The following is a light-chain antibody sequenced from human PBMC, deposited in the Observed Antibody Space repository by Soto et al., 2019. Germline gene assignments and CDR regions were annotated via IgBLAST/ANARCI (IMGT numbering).Light chain of an antibody. CDR3: QQYYSTPPT. CDR1: QSVLYSSNNKNY. CDR2: WAS. Sequence: DIVLTQSPDSLAVSLGERATINCKSSQSVLYSSNNKNYLAWYQQKPGQPPKLLIYWASTRESGVPDRFSGGGSGTDFSLTISSLQAEGVAVYYCQQYYSTPPTFGQGTKVEIE. J-gene: IGKJ1*01. V-gene: IGKV4-1*01.